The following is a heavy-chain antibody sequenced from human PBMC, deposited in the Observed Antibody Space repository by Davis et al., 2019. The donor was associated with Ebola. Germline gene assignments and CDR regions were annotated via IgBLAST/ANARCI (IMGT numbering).Heavy chain of an antibody. J-gene: IGHJ6*02. CDR1: GFIFSDYW. CDR3: ARGQPYGDYGMDV. V-gene: IGHV3-74*01. Sequence: GESLKISCAASGFIFSDYWMHWVRQAPGKGLVWVSRINSDGSSTSYADSVKGRFTISRDNAKNTLYLQMNSLRAEDTAVYYCARGQPYGDYGMDVWGQGTTVTVSS. D-gene: IGHD4-17*01. CDR2: INSDGSST.